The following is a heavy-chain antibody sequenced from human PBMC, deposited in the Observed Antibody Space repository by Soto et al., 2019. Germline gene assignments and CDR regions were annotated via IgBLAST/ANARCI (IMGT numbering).Heavy chain of an antibody. CDR2: VKKDGSDK. D-gene: IGHD3-16*01. CDR3: ARGGGNFDQ. J-gene: IGHJ4*02. Sequence: EVQLVESGGGLVQPGGSLRLTCTASGFSLSDYWMSWVRQAPGKGLEWVANVKKDGSDKYYVDSVKGRFTISRDNAQNPLVLQMNTLTGEDTAVYYCARGGGNFDQWGQGTLVTVSS. CDR1: GFSLSDYW. V-gene: IGHV3-7*04.